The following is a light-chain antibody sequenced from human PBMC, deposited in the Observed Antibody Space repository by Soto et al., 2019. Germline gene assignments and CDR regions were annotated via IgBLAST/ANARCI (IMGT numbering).Light chain of an antibody. CDR3: AAWDDSLSGVV. Sequence: QSAVTQPPSASGTPGQRVTISCSGSSSNIGSNYVYWYQQPPGTAPKLLIYRNSQRPSGVPDRFSGSKSGTSASLAISGLRSEDEADYYCAAWDDSLSGVVFGGGTKLTVL. CDR1: SSNIGSNY. CDR2: RNS. V-gene: IGLV1-47*01. J-gene: IGLJ2*01.